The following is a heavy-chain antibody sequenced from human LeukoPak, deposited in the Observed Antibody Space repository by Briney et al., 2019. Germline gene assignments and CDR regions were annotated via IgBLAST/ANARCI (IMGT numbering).Heavy chain of an antibody. CDR2: IKEDGSAK. V-gene: IGHV3-7*01. J-gene: IGHJ3*02. CDR3: ARDYDYFSGHNLDAYDI. Sequence: GGSLRLSCAASGLSLSYAWMNWVRQAPGKGLEWVANIKEDGSAKSYVDSVKGRFTISRDNAKNSLYLQMNSLRVEDTAVYYCARDYDYFSGHNLDAYDIWGQGTTVIVSS. CDR1: GLSLSYAW. D-gene: IGHD2-15*01.